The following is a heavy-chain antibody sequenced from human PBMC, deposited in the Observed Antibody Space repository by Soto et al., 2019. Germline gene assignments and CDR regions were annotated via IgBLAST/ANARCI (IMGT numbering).Heavy chain of an antibody. CDR2: VSAYNGNT. V-gene: IGHV1-18*01. D-gene: IGHD2-15*01. J-gene: IGHJ5*02. Sequence: ASVKVSCKASGYTFTSYGISWVLQAPGQGVEWMGWVSAYNGNTNYAQKFQARVTMTTDTYASTAYMELRSLRSDDTAVYYCARDGYCSGGSCYSDWFDPWGPGTLVTVSS. CDR3: ARDGYCSGGSCYSDWFDP. CDR1: GYTFTSYG.